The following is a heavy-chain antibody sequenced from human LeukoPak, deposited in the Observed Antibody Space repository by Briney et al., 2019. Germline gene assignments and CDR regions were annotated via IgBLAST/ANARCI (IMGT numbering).Heavy chain of an antibody. D-gene: IGHD5-18*01. CDR2: ISGTGGST. Sequence: PGGSLRLSCAASGFTFSSYAMSWVRQAPGKGLEWVSSISGTGGSTYSADSVKGRFTISRDYPKSTLYLQMNSLRAEDTAVYYCAKEAALVPFFNWFDPWGQGTLVTVSS. J-gene: IGHJ5*02. CDR1: GFTFSSYA. CDR3: AKEAALVPFFNWFDP. V-gene: IGHV3-23*01.